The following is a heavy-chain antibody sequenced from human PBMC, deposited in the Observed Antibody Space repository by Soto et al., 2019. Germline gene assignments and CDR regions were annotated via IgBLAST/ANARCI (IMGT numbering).Heavy chain of an antibody. CDR1: GGSISSGDYY. Sequence: TSETLSLTCTVSGGSISSGDYYWSWIRQPPGKGLEWIGYIYYSGSTYYNPSLKSRVTISVDTSKNQFSLKLSSVTAADTAVYYCANYGSGSPQFNWFDPWGQGTLVTGSS. CDR2: IYYSGST. J-gene: IGHJ5*02. V-gene: IGHV4-30-4*01. CDR3: ANYGSGSPQFNWFDP. D-gene: IGHD3-10*01.